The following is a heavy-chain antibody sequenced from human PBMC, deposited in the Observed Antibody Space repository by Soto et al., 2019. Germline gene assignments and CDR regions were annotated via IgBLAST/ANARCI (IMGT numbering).Heavy chain of an antibody. CDR1: GGTFSTYG. CDR2: IIPIFGTT. V-gene: IGHV1-69*01. D-gene: IGHD3-22*01. CDR3: ASGHANDTSGYQGY. Sequence: QVQLVQSGAEVKKPGSSVKVSCKTSGGTFSTYGISWVRQAPGQGLEWMGGIIPIFGTTSYAQKFQGRVTITADESTSTVYMELISLRSDDTAVYYCASGHANDTSGYQGYWGQGTLVIVSS. J-gene: IGHJ4*02.